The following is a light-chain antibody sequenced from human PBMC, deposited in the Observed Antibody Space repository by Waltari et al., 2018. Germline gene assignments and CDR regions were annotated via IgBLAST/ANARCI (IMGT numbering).Light chain of an antibody. CDR1: PSISGF. CDR3: QQSYTLPYT. CDR2: AAS. Sequence: DIQLTQSPSSLSASVGDRVTITCRASPSISGFLNWFPQKPGKAPKLLIHAASSLQSGVPSRFSGSGSGTDVILTISSLQPDDFATYFCQQSYTLPYTFGQGTKLEI. J-gene: IGKJ2*01. V-gene: IGKV1-39*01.